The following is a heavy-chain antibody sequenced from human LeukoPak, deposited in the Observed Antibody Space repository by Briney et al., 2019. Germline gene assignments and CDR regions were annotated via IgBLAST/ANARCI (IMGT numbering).Heavy chain of an antibody. J-gene: IGHJ4*02. CDR1: GGSISSYY. CDR2: IYYSGST. CDR3: ARGSLYPFYYFDY. V-gene: IGHV4-59*01. D-gene: IGHD3-16*01. Sequence: SETLSLTRTVSGGSISSYYWSWIRQPPGKGLEWIGYIYYSGSTNYNPSLKSRVTISVDTSKNQFSLKLSSVTAADTAVYYCARGSLYPFYYFDYWGQGTLVTVSS.